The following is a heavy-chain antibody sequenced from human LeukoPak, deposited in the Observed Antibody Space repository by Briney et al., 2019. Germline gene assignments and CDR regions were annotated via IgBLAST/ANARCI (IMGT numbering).Heavy chain of an antibody. CDR1: GYTFTSYY. Sequence: ASVKVSCKASGYTFTSYYMHWVRQAPGQGLEWMGIINPSGGSTSYAQKFQGRVTMTRDTSTSTVYVELSSLRSEGTAVYYCASLSVPYYYYGMDVWGQGTTVTVSS. J-gene: IGHJ6*02. CDR2: INPSGGST. CDR3: ASLSVPYYYYGMDV. D-gene: IGHD6-6*01. V-gene: IGHV1-46*01.